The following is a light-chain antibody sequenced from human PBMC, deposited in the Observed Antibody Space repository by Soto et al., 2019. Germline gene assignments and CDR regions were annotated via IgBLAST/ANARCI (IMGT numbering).Light chain of an antibody. CDR2: GAS. V-gene: IGKV3-20*01. Sequence: EIVLTQSPGTLSLSPGEIATLSCRASQSVSSSYLAWYQQKPGQAPRLLIYGASSSATGIPDRFSGSGSGTDFTLTISRLEREDFTAYYCQQYGSSPITFCQGTRLEIK. CDR1: QSVSSSY. J-gene: IGKJ5*01. CDR3: QQYGSSPIT.